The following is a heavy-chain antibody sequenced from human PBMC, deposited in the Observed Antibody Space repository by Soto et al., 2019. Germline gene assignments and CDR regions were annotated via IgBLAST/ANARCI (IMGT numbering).Heavy chain of an antibody. J-gene: IGHJ4*02. D-gene: IGHD6-13*01. CDR2: ISYDGGKK. Sequence: QEQLVESGGGVVQPGRSLRLSCAASGFNFSSYAMHWVRQAPGKGLEWVAVISYDGGKKYYADLVKGRFTISRDNSQNTLYVEMTSLSAKDTAVYYCAREGQPAAGTTPHNWGQGTLVTVSS. V-gene: IGHV3-30*04. CDR1: GFNFSSYA. CDR3: AREGQPAAGTTPHN.